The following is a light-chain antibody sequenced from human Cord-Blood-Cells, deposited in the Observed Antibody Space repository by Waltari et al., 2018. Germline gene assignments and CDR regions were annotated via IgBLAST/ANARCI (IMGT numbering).Light chain of an antibody. V-gene: IGLV2-23*03. CDR2: EGS. CDR3: CSYAGSSTFVV. J-gene: IGLJ2*01. CDR1: SSDVGSYNL. Sequence: QSALTQPASVSGSPGQSITLSCTGTSSDVGSYNLVSWYQQHPGKAPKLMIYEGSKRPSGVSNRFSGSKSGNTVSLTISGLQAEDEADYYCCSYAGSSTFVVFGGGTKLTVL.